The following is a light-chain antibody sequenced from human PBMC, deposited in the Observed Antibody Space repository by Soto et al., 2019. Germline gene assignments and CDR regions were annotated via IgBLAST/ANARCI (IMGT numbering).Light chain of an antibody. CDR3: QQRSNWPRT. J-gene: IGKJ1*01. CDR2: DVS. V-gene: IGKV3-11*01. Sequence: EIVLTQSPGTLSLSPGERATLSCRASQSFSSNFLAWYQQKPGQAPRLLIYDVSNRATGIPARFSGSGSGTDFTLTISSLEPEDFAVYYCQQRSNWPRTFGQGTKVDIK. CDR1: QSFSSN.